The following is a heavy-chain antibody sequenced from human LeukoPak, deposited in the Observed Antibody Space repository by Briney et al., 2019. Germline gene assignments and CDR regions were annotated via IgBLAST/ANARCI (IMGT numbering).Heavy chain of an antibody. J-gene: IGHJ4*02. D-gene: IGHD6-13*01. Sequence: GGSLRLSCAASGFTFSSYAMSWVRQAPGKGPEWVSTISSSGGNTYYADSVKGRFTISRDNSKNTLWLQMNSLRAEDTALYYCAKGSLGSWYFFDYWGQGTLVTVSS. CDR3: AKGSLGSWYFFDY. V-gene: IGHV3-23*01. CDR1: GFTFSSYA. CDR2: ISSSGGNT.